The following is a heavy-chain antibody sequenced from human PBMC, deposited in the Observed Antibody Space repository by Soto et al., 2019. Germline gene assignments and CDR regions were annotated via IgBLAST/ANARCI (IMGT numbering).Heavy chain of an antibody. J-gene: IGHJ4*02. CDR1: GYSINSGYY. Sequence: SETLSLPCAVSGYSINSGYYWGWIRQSPGKGLEWIGSVFHSGNTYSTPSLKTRLTISVDTSKNQFSLDLNAVTAADTAVYYCVRDVGDLHDFWSGSDYWGQGIPVTVSS. CDR3: VRDVGDLHDFWSGSDY. CDR2: VFHSGNT. V-gene: IGHV4-38-2*02. D-gene: IGHD3-3*01.